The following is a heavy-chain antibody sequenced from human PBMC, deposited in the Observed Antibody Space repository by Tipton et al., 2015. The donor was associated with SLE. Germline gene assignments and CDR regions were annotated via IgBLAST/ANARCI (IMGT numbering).Heavy chain of an antibody. Sequence: SLRLSCAASGFTFSSYAMHWVRQAPGKGLEWVAVISYDGSNKYYADSVKGRFTISRDNSKNTLYLQMNSLRAEDTAVYYCARGTDSGCIDYWGQGTLVTVSS. J-gene: IGHJ4*02. CDR2: ISYDGSNK. CDR1: GFTFSSYA. CDR3: ARGTDSGCIDY. D-gene: IGHD6-19*01. V-gene: IGHV3-30*04.